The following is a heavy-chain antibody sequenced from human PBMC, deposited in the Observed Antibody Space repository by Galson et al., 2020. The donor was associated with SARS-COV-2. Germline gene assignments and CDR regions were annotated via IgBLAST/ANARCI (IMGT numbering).Heavy chain of an antibody. Sequence: ASVKVSCKVSGYTLTELSMHWVRQAPGKGLEWMGGFDPEDGETIYAQKFQGRVTMTEDTSTDTAYMELSSLRSEDTAVYYCATGPSIAAAGTWFDPGGQGTLVTVSP. CDR2: FDPEDGET. V-gene: IGHV1-24*01. CDR1: GYTLTELS. CDR3: ATGPSIAAAGTWFDP. J-gene: IGHJ5*02. D-gene: IGHD6-13*01.